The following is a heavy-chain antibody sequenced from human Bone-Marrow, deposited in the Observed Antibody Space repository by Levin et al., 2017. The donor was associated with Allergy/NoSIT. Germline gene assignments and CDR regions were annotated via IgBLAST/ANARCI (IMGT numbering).Heavy chain of an antibody. J-gene: IGHJ6*02. V-gene: IGHV3-23*01. CDR2: ISGSGDDT. CDR3: AKDRSSGVVPRYGMDV. Sequence: QSGGSLRLSCTISGFTFNTFAINWVRQAAGKGLQWVSSISGSGDDTFYAESVRGRLIVSRDKSKNMVYLQMNSLTAEDTAVYYCAKDRSSGVVPRYGMDVWGQGTTVTVSS. D-gene: IGHD3-3*01. CDR1: GFTFNTFA.